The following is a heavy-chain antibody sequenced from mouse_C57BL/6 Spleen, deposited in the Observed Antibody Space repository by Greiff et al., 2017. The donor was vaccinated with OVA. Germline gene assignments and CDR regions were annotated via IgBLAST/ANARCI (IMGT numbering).Heavy chain of an antibody. Sequence: EVKLVESGGGLVKPGGSLKLSCAASGFTFSDYGMHWVRQAPEKGLEWVAYISSGSSTIYYADTVKGRFTISRDNAKNTLFLQMTSLRSEDMAMYYCARILRVVASGFAYWGQGTLVTVSA. D-gene: IGHD1-1*01. CDR2: ISSGSSTI. V-gene: IGHV5-17*01. CDR1: GFTFSDYG. J-gene: IGHJ3*01. CDR3: ARILRVVASGFAY.